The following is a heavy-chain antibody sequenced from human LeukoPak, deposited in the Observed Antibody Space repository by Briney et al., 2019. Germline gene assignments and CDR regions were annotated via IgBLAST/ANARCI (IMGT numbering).Heavy chain of an antibody. V-gene: IGHV4-4*07. CDR2: IYTSGST. Sequence: TSETLSLTCTVSGGSISSSYWSWIRQPAGKGLEWIGRIYTSGSTNYNPSLKSRVTISVDTSKNQFSLKLSSVTAADTAVYYCARDGMTMADAFDIWGQGTMVTVSS. D-gene: IGHD1-1*01. J-gene: IGHJ3*02. CDR1: GGSISSSY. CDR3: ARDGMTMADAFDI.